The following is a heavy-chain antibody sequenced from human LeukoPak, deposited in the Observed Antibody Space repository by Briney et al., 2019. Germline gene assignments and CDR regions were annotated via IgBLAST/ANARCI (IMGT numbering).Heavy chain of an antibody. CDR3: ARDRYYTLDY. D-gene: IGHD3-3*01. Sequence: PGGSLRLSCAASGFSFSTSRMHWVRHTPEKGLVWVSRINSDGSNTIYADSVKGRFTISRDNAKNTLFLQMNSLRAEDTAVYYCARDRYYTLDYWGQGTLVTVSS. V-gene: IGHV3-74*01. CDR1: GFSFSTSR. CDR2: INSDGSNT. J-gene: IGHJ4*02.